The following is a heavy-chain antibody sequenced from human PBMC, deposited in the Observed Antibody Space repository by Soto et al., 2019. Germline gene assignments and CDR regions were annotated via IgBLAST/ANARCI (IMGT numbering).Heavy chain of an antibody. D-gene: IGHD1-7*01. Sequence: PGGSLRLSCAASGFTFSTYAMSWVRQAPGKGLEWVAASSGSGYNAFYADSVKGRFTISRDNSKNMMYLQMNSLRAEDTAVYYCAKDARRELGPDSALDIWGQGTRVTVSS. CDR2: SSGSGYNA. J-gene: IGHJ3*02. V-gene: IGHV3-23*01. CDR1: GFTFSTYA. CDR3: AKDARRELGPDSALDI.